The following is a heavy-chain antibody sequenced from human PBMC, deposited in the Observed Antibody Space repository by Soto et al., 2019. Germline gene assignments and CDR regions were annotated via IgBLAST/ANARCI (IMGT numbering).Heavy chain of an antibody. CDR2: IFSNDEK. J-gene: IGHJ4*02. D-gene: IGHD2-15*01. V-gene: IGHV2-26*01. CDR3: ARIRWVRGYCSGGSCYGLDY. CDR1: GFSLSNARMG. Sequence: QVTLKESGPVLVKPTETLTLTCTVSGFSLSNARMGVSWIRQPPGKALEWLAHIFSNDEKSYSTSLKSRLTISKDTSKSQVVLTMTNMDPVHTATYYCARIRWVRGYCSGGSCYGLDYWGQGTLVTVSS.